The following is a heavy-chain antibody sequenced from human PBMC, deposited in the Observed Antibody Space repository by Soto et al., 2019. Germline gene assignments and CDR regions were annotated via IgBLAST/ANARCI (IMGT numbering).Heavy chain of an antibody. CDR3: ARTYDYGDYGYYYYYYGMDV. D-gene: IGHD4-17*01. CDR2: IWYDGSNK. Sequence: GGSLRLSCAASGFTFSSYGMHWVRQAPGKGLEWVAVIWYDGSNKYYADSVKGRFTISRDNSKNTLYLQMNSLRAEDTAVYYCARTYDYGDYGYYYYYYGMDVWGQGTTVTVS. CDR1: GFTFSSYG. J-gene: IGHJ6*02. V-gene: IGHV3-33*01.